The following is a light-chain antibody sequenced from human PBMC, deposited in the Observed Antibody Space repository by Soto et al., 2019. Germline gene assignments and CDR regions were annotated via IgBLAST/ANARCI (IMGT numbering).Light chain of an antibody. J-gene: IGLJ7*01. CDR2: DTS. CDR3: LRFYGGVAV. Sequence: QAVVTQEPSLTVSPGGTVTLTCGSTTGDVTNGRWPYWFQQRPGQVPRTLIHDTSNQHSWTPARFSGSPLGGKAALTLSGAQHEDEAAYCCLRFYGGVAVFGGGTQLTVL. V-gene: IGLV7-46*01. CDR1: TGDVTNGRW.